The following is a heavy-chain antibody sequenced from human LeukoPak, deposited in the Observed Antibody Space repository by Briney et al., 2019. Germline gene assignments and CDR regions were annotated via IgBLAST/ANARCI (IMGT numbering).Heavy chain of an antibody. CDR2: INPSGGST. J-gene: IGHJ4*02. D-gene: IGHD1-26*01. CDR1: GYTFTSYY. CDR3: ARDSGSHYFDY. Sequence: ASVNVSCKASGYTFTSYYMHWVRQASGQGLEWMGIINPSGGSTSYAQKFQGRVTMTRDTSTSTVYMELSSLRSEDTAVYYCARDSGSHYFDYWGQGTLVTVSS. V-gene: IGHV1-46*01.